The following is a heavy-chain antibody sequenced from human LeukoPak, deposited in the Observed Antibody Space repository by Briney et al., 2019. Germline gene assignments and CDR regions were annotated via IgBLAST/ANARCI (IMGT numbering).Heavy chain of an antibody. D-gene: IGHD5-12*01. J-gene: IGHJ3*02. CDR3: AKERPIYTGYDFDAFDM. CDR2: ISGSGGST. V-gene: IGHV3-23*01. Sequence: GGSLRLSCAASGFTFSSYAMSWVRQAPGKGLEWVSAISGSGGSTYYADSVKGRFTISRDNSKNTLYLQMNSLRAEDTAVYYCAKERPIYTGYDFDAFDMWGQGIMVTVSS. CDR1: GFTFSSYA.